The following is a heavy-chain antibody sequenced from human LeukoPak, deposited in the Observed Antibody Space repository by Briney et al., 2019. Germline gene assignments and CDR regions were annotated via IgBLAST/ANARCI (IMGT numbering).Heavy chain of an antibody. Sequence: GGSLRLSCAASGFTFSTYSMNWVRQAPGKGLEWVSSISRSSLYIYYADSVKGRFTISRDNAKNSLYLQMTSLRAEGTAVYYCARVSFCPRCHFDYWGQGTLVTVSS. CDR2: ISRSSLYI. CDR3: ARVSFCPRCHFDY. J-gene: IGHJ4*02. D-gene: IGHD2/OR15-2a*01. CDR1: GFTFSTYS. V-gene: IGHV3-21*01.